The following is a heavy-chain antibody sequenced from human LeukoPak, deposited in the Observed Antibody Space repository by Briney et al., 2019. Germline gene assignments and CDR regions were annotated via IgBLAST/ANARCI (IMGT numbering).Heavy chain of an antibody. CDR1: GFTFSSYS. D-gene: IGHD6-13*01. Sequence: GGSLRLSCAASGFTFSSYSMNWVRQAPGTGLEWVSSISSSSSYIYYADSVKGRFTISRDNAKNSLYLQMNSLRAEDTAVYYCASFRVAAAGRPFDYWGQGTLVTVSS. CDR2: ISSSSSYI. CDR3: ASFRVAAAGRPFDY. J-gene: IGHJ4*02. V-gene: IGHV3-21*01.